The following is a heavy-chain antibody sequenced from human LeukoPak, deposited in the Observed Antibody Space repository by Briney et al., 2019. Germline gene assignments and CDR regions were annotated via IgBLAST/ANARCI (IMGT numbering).Heavy chain of an antibody. Sequence: SGTLSLTCTVSGGSISSYYWSWIRQPAGKGLEWIGRIYTSGSTNYNPPLKSRVTMSVDTSKNQFSLKLSSVTAADTAVYYCARDLSGIAVAGSFDYWGQGTLVTVSS. CDR1: GGSISSYY. CDR3: ARDLSGIAVAGSFDY. V-gene: IGHV4-4*07. D-gene: IGHD6-19*01. J-gene: IGHJ4*02. CDR2: IYTSGST.